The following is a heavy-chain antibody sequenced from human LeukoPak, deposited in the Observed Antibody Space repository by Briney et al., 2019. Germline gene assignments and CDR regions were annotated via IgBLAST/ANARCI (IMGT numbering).Heavy chain of an antibody. CDR3: ARSQGSSGDNGFDP. CDR1: GDSIFSTSAA. V-gene: IGHV6-1*01. J-gene: IGHJ5*02. CDR2: TYHRSQWYN. Sequence: SQTLSLTCVISGDSIFSTSAAWNWIRQSPSRGLEWLGRTYHRSQWYNDYAISVKSRITINPDTSKNQFSLQLNSVTPDDTAVYYCARSQGSSGDNGFDPWGQGTLVTVSS. D-gene: IGHD6-6*01.